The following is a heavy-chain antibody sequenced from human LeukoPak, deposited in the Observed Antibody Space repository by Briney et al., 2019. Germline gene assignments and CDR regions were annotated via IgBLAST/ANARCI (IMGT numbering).Heavy chain of an antibody. CDR2: ISYDGSNE. CDR1: GFTFSSYV. Sequence: GGSLRLSCAASGFTFSSYVMHWVRQAPGKGLEWVAIISYDGSNEYYADSVKGRFTISRDNSKNTLYLQMNSLRAEDTAVYYCAAVFSSGYYYVDYWGQGTLVTVSS. V-gene: IGHV3-30*04. D-gene: IGHD3-22*01. J-gene: IGHJ4*02. CDR3: AAVFSSGYYYVDY.